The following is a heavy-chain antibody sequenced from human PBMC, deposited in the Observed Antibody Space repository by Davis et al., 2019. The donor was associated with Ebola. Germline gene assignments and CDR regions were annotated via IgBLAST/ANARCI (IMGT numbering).Heavy chain of an antibody. CDR3: ARDSDDYSFDY. CDR2: MSYDGSDQ. CDR1: GFIFSRYA. J-gene: IGHJ4*02. V-gene: IGHV3-30-3*01. D-gene: IGHD4-11*01. Sequence: GGSLRLSCAASGFIFSRYAVHWVRQAPGRGLEWLTVMSYDGSDQYYADSVKGRFTISRGNSKNTLYLQMNSLRPEDTAMYYCARDSDDYSFDYWGQGTLVTVSS.